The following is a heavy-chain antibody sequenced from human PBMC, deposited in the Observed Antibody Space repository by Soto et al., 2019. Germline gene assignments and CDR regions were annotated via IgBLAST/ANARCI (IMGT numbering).Heavy chain of an antibody. Sequence: EVQLLESGGGLVQPGGSLRLSCAASGFTFSSYAMSWVRQAPGKGLEWVSAISGSGGSTYYADSVKGRFTISRDNSTNTLYLEMNSLRAEDTAVYDCAMGSWYYFWDFDYCCQGPLVCASS. CDR1: GFTFSSYA. CDR3: AMGSWYYFWDFDY. CDR2: ISGSGGST. J-gene: IGHJ4*02. V-gene: IGHV3-23*01. D-gene: IGHD6-13*01.